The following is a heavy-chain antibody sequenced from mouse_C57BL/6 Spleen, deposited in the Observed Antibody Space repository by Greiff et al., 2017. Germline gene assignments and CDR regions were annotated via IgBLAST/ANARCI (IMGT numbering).Heavy chain of an antibody. D-gene: IGHD1-1*01. Sequence: EVKLQESGPGLVKPSQSLSLTCSVTGYSITSGYYWNWIRQFPGNKLEWMGYISYDGSNKSNPSLKNRISITRDTSKNQFFLKFNSVTTEDTSTYYCARVDYGSSYYFDYWGQGTTLTVSS. CDR3: ARVDYGSSYYFDY. CDR1: GYSITSGYY. CDR2: ISYDGSN. V-gene: IGHV3-6*01. J-gene: IGHJ2*01.